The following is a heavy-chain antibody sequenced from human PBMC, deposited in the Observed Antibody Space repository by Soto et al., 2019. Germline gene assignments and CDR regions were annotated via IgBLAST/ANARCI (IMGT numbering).Heavy chain of an antibody. Sequence: GGSLSLSCEASGFTFSGYGMHWVRQAPGKGLEWVAVISYYGTNKYYADSVKGRFTISRDNSKNTLYLQMNSLRAEDTAVYYCARDRGSEIQLWLPTYYYYGMDVWGQGTTVTVSS. D-gene: IGHD5-18*01. J-gene: IGHJ6*02. CDR3: ARDRGSEIQLWLPTYYYYGMDV. V-gene: IGHV3-30*03. CDR1: GFTFSGYG. CDR2: ISYYGTNK.